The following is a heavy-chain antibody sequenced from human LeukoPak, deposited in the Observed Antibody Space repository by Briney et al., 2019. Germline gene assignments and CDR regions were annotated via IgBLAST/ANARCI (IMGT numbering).Heavy chain of an antibody. Sequence: GGSLRLSCAASGFTFSSYAMSWVRQAPGKGLEWVSAISGSGGSTYYADSVKGRFTISRDTSKNTLYLQMNSLRAEDTAVYYCAKFLPTHIVVANYYFDYWGQGTLVTVSS. CDR3: AKFLPTHIVVANYYFDY. V-gene: IGHV3-23*01. D-gene: IGHD2-21*01. CDR2: ISGSGGST. CDR1: GFTFSSYA. J-gene: IGHJ4*02.